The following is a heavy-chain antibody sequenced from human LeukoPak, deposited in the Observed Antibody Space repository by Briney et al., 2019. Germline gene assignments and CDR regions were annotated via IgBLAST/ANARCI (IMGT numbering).Heavy chain of an antibody. CDR1: GFTFRNAW. Sequence: GGSLRLSCAASGFTFRNAWMSWVRQAPGKGLEWVGLIKSKTDGGTTDYAAPVKGRFTISRDDSQNTLYLQMNSLKTEDTAVYYCTTGAPRAYSGSYSNCWGQGTLVTVSS. J-gene: IGHJ4*02. CDR2: IKSKTDGGTT. CDR3: TTGAPRAYSGSYSNC. V-gene: IGHV3-15*01. D-gene: IGHD1-26*01.